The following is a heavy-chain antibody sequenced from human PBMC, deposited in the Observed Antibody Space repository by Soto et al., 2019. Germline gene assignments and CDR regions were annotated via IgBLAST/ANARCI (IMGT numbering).Heavy chain of an antibody. CDR1: GYTFTSYG. Sequence: QVQLVQSGADVKKPGASVKVSCKASGYTFTSYGISWVRQAPGQGLEWMGWISAYNGDTNYAQKLQYRVTMTTDTYTSTAYMELRSLRSADTAVYYCARESTPKSPGTTFGGYWGQGTLVTVSS. CDR2: ISAYNGDT. CDR3: ARESTPKSPGTTFGGY. J-gene: IGHJ4*02. V-gene: IGHV1-18*01. D-gene: IGHD3-10*02.